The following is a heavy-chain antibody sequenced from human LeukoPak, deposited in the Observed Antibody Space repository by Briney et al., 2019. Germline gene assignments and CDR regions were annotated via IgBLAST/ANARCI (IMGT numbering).Heavy chain of an antibody. CDR1: GFTFSDCA. CDR3: AADRERDPSVYYLV. V-gene: IGHV3-23*01. Sequence: PGGSLRLSCAASGFTFSDCAMSWVRQAPGKGLEWVSTISDNGGGTYYADSVKGRFTISRDSSKNTLFLQMNSLRAEDSAVYYCAADRERDPSVYYLVGGQGTLITVSS. J-gene: IGHJ4*02. D-gene: IGHD3-22*01. CDR2: ISDNGGGT.